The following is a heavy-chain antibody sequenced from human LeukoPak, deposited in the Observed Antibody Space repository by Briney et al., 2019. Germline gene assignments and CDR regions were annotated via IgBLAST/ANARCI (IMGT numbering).Heavy chain of an antibody. CDR1: GGTFSSYA. J-gene: IGHJ3*02. CDR2: IIPILGIA. Sequence: SVKVSCKASGGTFSSYAISWVRQAPGQGLEWMGRIIPILGIANYAQKFQGRVTITADKSTSTAYMELSSLRSEDTAVYYCARGSYWWLPGAFDIWGQGTMVTVSS. D-gene: IGHD2-8*02. CDR3: ARGSYWWLPGAFDI. V-gene: IGHV1-69*04.